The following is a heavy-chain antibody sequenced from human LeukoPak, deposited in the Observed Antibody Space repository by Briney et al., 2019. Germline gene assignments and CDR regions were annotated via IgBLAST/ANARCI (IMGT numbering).Heavy chain of an antibody. CDR3: AKGGGDLGSGTLDY. CDR1: GFTFDDYA. J-gene: IGHJ4*02. V-gene: IGHV3-9*01. CDR2: ISWNSGSI. D-gene: IGHD3-10*01. Sequence: PGRSLRLSCAASGFTFDDYAMHWVRQAPGKGQEWVSGISWNSGSIGYADSVKGRFTVSRDNAKNSLYLQMNSLRTEDTAVYYCAKGGGDLGSGTLDYWGQGTLVTVSS.